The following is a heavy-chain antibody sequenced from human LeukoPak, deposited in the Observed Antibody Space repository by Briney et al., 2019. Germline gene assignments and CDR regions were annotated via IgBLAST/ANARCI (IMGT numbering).Heavy chain of an antibody. J-gene: IGHJ3*02. CDR3: ARDPLIVGATRAAGDAFDI. Sequence: GASVKVSCKASGYTFTSYYMHWVRQAPGQGLEWMGIINPSGGSTSYAQKFQGRVTMTRDTSTSTVYMELSSLRSEDTAVYYCARDPLIVGATRAAGDAFDIWGQGTMVTVSS. V-gene: IGHV1-46*01. D-gene: IGHD1-26*01. CDR1: GYTFTSYY. CDR2: INPSGGST.